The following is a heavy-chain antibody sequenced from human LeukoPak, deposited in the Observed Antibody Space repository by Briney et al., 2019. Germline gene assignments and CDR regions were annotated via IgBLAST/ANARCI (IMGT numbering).Heavy chain of an antibody. V-gene: IGHV3-23*01. D-gene: IGHD1-7*01. J-gene: IGHJ4*02. CDR1: GFTFTTYA. Sequence: PGGSLRLSCAASGFTFTTYAMSGVRQAPGKGPEGVSAISGSGVSTYYADSVKGRFTISRDNSKNTLYLHMNSLRAEDTALYYCAKDKSKGELRGNELDYLGQGTLVIVSS. CDR2: ISGSGVST. CDR3: AKDKSKGELRGNELDY.